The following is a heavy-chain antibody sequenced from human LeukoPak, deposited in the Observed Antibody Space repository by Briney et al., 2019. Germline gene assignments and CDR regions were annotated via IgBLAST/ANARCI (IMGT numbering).Heavy chain of an antibody. V-gene: IGHV3-30*02. D-gene: IGHD5-18*01. CDR2: IRHDGSNK. CDR3: ARDTRTAMVTDEFDP. Sequence: GGSLRLSCAASGFTFSSYGIHWVRQAPGKGLEWVAFIRHDGSNKYYADSVKGRFTISRDNSKSTLYLQMNSLRAEDTAVYYCARDTRTAMVTDEFDPWGQGTLVTVSS. CDR1: GFTFSSYG. J-gene: IGHJ5*02.